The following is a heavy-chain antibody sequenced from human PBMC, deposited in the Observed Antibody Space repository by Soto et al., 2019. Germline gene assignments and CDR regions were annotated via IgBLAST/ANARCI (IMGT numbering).Heavy chain of an antibody. D-gene: IGHD3-10*01. J-gene: IGHJ4*02. CDR3: ARGLTLIRNSGTSHFGSGTYHFDS. CDR1: GGSFSGYY. Sequence: SETLSLTCAVYGGSFSGYYWSWIRQPPGKGLEWIGEINHSRDTNYNPSLKSRITISVDTSKNQFSLQLTSVTAADTAVYYCARGLTLIRNSGTSHFGSGTYHFDSWGQGTLVTVSS. CDR2: INHSRDT. V-gene: IGHV4-34*01.